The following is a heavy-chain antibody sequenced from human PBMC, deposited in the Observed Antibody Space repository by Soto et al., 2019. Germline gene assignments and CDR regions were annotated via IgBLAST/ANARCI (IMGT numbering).Heavy chain of an antibody. CDR1: GFTFSSYW. D-gene: IGHD5-12*01. J-gene: IGHJ4*02. CDR3: ARDLRYSGYDYPYYFDY. Sequence: PGGSLRLSCAASGFTFSSYWMSWVRQAPGKGLEWVANIKQDGSEKYYVDSVKGRFTISRDNAKNSLYLQMNSLRAEDTAVYYCARDLRYSGYDYPYYFDYWGQGTLVTVSS. CDR2: IKQDGSEK. V-gene: IGHV3-7*01.